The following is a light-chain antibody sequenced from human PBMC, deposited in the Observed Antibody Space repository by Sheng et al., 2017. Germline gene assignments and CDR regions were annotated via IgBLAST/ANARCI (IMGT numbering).Light chain of an antibody. Sequence: DIEMTQSPSTLSASVGDTVTITCRASQSLTNWLAWYQVKPGKAPKVLIYRASTLESGAPSRFSGSGSGTEFSLTISSLQPDDFATYYCQQYNSYSWTFGQGTKVEIK. CDR1: QSLTNW. CDR3: QQYNSYSWT. CDR2: RAS. J-gene: IGKJ1*01. V-gene: IGKV1-5*03.